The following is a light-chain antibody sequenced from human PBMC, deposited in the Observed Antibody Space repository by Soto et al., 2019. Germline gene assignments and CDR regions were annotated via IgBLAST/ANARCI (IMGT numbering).Light chain of an antibody. CDR3: AAWDDSLNAYV. V-gene: IGLV1-44*01. CDR2: SND. Sequence: QSVLTQPPSVSGTPGQRVTISCSGSSXSIGSNTVNWYQQLPGTAPRLLIYSNDQRPSGVPDRFSGSKSGTSASLAISGLQSEDEADYYCAAWDDSLNAYVFGTGTKLTVL. J-gene: IGLJ1*01. CDR1: SXSIGSNT.